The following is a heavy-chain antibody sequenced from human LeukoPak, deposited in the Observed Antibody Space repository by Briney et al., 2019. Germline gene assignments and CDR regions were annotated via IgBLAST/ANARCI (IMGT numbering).Heavy chain of an antibody. J-gene: IGHJ3*02. CDR1: GGSFSGYY. V-gene: IGHV4-4*07. D-gene: IGHD2-21*01. CDR3: ARDSRGAYCGGCGAFDI. Sequence: PSETLSLTCAVYGGSFSGYYWSWIRQPAGKGLEWIGRIYTSGSTNYNPSLKSRVTMSVDTSKNQFSLKLSSVTAADTAVYYCARDSRGAYCGGCGAFDIWGQGTMVTASS. CDR2: IYTSGST.